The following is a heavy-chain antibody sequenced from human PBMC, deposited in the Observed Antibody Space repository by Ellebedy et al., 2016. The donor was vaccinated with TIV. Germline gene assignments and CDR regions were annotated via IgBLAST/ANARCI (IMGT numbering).Heavy chain of an antibody. D-gene: IGHD3-10*01. CDR2: IYYSGST. Sequence: SETLSLTXTVSAFTSGAGSGTPFSSSYWGWIRQPPGKGLEWIGYIYYSGSTIYNPSLNSRVTISIDTSKNQFSLKLGSVTAADTGLYYCARARVSTNWFDPWGQGTLVTVSS. CDR3: ARARVSTNWFDP. CDR1: AFTSGAGSGTPFSSSY. J-gene: IGHJ5*02. V-gene: IGHV4-59*02.